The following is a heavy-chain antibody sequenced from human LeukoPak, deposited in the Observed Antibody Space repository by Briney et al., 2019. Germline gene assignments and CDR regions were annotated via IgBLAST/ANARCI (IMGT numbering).Heavy chain of an antibody. CDR3: ARSTTVVTEYFQH. V-gene: IGHV1-69*13. CDR2: IIPIFGTA. J-gene: IGHJ1*01. Sequence: ASVKVSCTASGGTFSSYAISWVRQAPGQGLEWMGGIIPIFGTANYAQKFQGRVTITADESTSTAYMELSSLRSEDTAVYYCARSTTVVTEYFQHWGQGTLVTVSS. D-gene: IGHD4-23*01. CDR1: GGTFSSYA.